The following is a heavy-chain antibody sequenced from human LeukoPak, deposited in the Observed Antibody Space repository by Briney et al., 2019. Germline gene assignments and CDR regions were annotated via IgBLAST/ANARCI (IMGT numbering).Heavy chain of an antibody. CDR1: GFTVSSNY. CDR3: ARVLAAATNFDY. V-gene: IGHV3-53*01. D-gene: IGHD6-13*01. CDR2: IYSGGST. J-gene: IGHJ4*02. Sequence: GGSLRLSCAASGFTVSSNYMSWVRQAPGKGLEWVSVIYSGGSTYYADSVKGRFTISRDNSKNTLYLQMNSLRAEDTAVYYCARVLAAATNFDYWGQGTLVTVSS.